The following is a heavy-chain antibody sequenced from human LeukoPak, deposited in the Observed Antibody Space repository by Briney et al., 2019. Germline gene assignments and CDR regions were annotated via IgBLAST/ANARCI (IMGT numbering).Heavy chain of an antibody. Sequence: GESLKISCKGSGYSFTSYWIGWVRQMPGKGLEWMGIIYPGDSDTRYSPSFQGRVTISADKSISTAYLQWSSLKASDTAMYYCARHGDDFSYYYGMDVWGQGTTVTVSS. V-gene: IGHV5-51*01. CDR3: ARHGDDFSYYYGMDV. J-gene: IGHJ6*02. D-gene: IGHD3-3*01. CDR2: IYPGDSDT. CDR1: GYSFTSYW.